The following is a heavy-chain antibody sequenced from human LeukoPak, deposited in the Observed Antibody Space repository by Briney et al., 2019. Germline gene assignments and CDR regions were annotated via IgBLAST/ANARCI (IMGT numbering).Heavy chain of an antibody. CDR3: GRWGITAALDR. V-gene: IGHV3-7*01. CDR1: GFMFRDYW. D-gene: IGHD2-2*01. CDR2: IRPDGDDK. J-gene: IGHJ5*02. Sequence: GGSLRLSCAVSGFMFRDYWMAWVRQAPGKGLEWVANIRPDGDDKYYVESVRGRFTISRDNAQNPLSLQMDSLRVEDSAVYHCGRWGITAALDRWGQGTLVSVSS.